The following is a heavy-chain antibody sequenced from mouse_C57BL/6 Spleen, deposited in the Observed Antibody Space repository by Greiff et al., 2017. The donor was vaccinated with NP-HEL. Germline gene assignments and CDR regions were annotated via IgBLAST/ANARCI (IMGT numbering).Heavy chain of an antibody. CDR1: GYSFTSYY. CDR3: ARGGGSSPFAY. CDR2: IYPGSGNT. Sequence: VQLQQSGPELVKPGASVKISCKASGYSFTSYYIHWVKQRPGQGLEWIGWIYPGSGNTKYNEKFKGKATLTADTSSSTAYMQLSSLTSEDSAVYYCARGGGSSPFAYWGQGTLVTVSA. D-gene: IGHD1-1*01. J-gene: IGHJ3*01. V-gene: IGHV1-66*01.